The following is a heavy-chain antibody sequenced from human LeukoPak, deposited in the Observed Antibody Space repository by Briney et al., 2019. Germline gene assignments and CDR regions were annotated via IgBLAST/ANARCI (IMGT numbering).Heavy chain of an antibody. CDR3: ARGMTPHSFDY. V-gene: IGHV4-59*01. CDR2: IYYSGST. J-gene: IGHJ4*02. CDR1: GGSISSYY. Sequence: LETLSLTCTVSGGSISSYYWSWIRQPPGKGLEWIGYIYYSGSTNYNPSLKSRVTISVDTSKNQFSLKLSSVTAADTAVYYCARGMTPHSFDYWGQGTLVTVSS. D-gene: IGHD1-20*01.